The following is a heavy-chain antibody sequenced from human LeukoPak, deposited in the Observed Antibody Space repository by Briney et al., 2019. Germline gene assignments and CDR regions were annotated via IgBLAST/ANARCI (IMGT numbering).Heavy chain of an antibody. CDR2: IIPIFGTA. V-gene: IGHV1-69*05. Sequence: SVKVSCKASGGTFSSYAISWVRQAPGQGLEWMGGIIPIFGTANYTQKFQGRVTITTDESTSTAYMELSSLRSEDTAVYYCARDRGDGYNFPYYYMDVWGKGTTVTVSS. CDR3: ARDRGDGYNFPYYYMDV. D-gene: IGHD5-24*01. J-gene: IGHJ6*03. CDR1: GGTFSSYA.